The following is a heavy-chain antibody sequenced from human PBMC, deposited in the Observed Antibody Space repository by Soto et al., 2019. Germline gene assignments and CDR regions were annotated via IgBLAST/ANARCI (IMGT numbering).Heavy chain of an antibody. Sequence: SETLSLTCTVSGDSISSGGYYWSRIRQHPGRGLEWIGYIYYSGSNYHNPSLKSRVTIVVDTSKSQFSLTLSPGTGADTAVYYCSREGYGGFRWFQHLGQGTLVTVSS. V-gene: IGHV4-31*03. J-gene: IGHJ1*01. CDR1: GDSISSGGYY. CDR3: SREGYGGFRWFQH. CDR2: IYYSGSN. D-gene: IGHD4-17*01.